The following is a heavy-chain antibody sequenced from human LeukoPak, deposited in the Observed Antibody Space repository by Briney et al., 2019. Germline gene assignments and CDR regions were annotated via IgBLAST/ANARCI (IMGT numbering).Heavy chain of an antibody. CDR3: ARGTMIVVVNWFDP. CDR1: GGSFSGYY. D-gene: IGHD3-22*01. J-gene: IGHJ5*02. CDR2: IDHSGST. V-gene: IGHV4-34*01. Sequence: PSETLSLTCAVYGGSFSGYYWSWIRQPPGKGPEWIGEIDHSGSTNYNPSLKSRVTISVDTSKNQFSLKLSSVTAADTAVYYCARGTMIVVVNWFDPWGQGTLVTVSS.